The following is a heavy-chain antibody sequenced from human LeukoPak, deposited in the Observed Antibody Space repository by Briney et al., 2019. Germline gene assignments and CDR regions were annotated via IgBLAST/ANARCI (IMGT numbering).Heavy chain of an antibody. Sequence: PSETLSLTCTVSGGSISSYYWSWIRQPPGKGLEWIGYIYYSGSTNYNPSLKSRVTISVDTSKNQISLQLSSVTAADTAVYYCARDEMDYDSSGYPNWYFDLWGRGTLVTVSS. CDR1: GGSISSYY. CDR3: ARDEMDYDSSGYPNWYFDL. D-gene: IGHD3-22*01. CDR2: IYYSGST. J-gene: IGHJ2*01. V-gene: IGHV4-59*01.